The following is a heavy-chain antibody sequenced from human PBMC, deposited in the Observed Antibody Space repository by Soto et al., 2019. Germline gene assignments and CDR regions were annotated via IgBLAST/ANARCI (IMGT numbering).Heavy chain of an antibody. CDR1: GGTFSSSA. Sequence: ASVKVSCKASGGTFSSSAINWVRQAPGQGLEWMGGIVPIFGTPNYAQKFQGRVTITADESTSTAYMELSSLRSEDTAVYYCARGEYSGTYYGYYYDIDVWGQGTTVTVSS. D-gene: IGHD1-26*01. J-gene: IGHJ6*02. V-gene: IGHV1-69*13. CDR3: ARGEYSGTYYGYYYDIDV. CDR2: IVPIFGTP.